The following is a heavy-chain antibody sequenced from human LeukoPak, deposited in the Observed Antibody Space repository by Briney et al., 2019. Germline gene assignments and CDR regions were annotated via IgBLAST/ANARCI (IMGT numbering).Heavy chain of an antibody. CDR3: ARHCWLPTYYDFWSGYYTD. D-gene: IGHD3-3*01. J-gene: IGHJ4*02. Sequence: NRGESLKISCKGSGYSFTSYWIGWVRQMPGKGLEWMGIIYPGDSDTRYSPSFQGQVTISADKSISTAYLQWSSLKASDTAMYYCARHCWLPTYYDFWSGYYTDWGQGTLVTVSS. V-gene: IGHV5-51*01. CDR2: IYPGDSDT. CDR1: GYSFTSYW.